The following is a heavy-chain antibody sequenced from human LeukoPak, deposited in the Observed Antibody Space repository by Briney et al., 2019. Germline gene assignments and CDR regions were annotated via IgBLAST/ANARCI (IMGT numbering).Heavy chain of an antibody. CDR3: ASQGIAGYNWFDP. J-gene: IGHJ5*02. Sequence: SETLSLTCTVSGYSISSGYYWGWIRQPPGQGLEWIGSIYHSGSTYYNPSLKSRVTISVDTSKNQFSLKLSSVTAADTAVYYCASQGIAGYNWFDPWGQGTLVTVSS. CDR1: GYSISSGYY. CDR2: IYHSGST. D-gene: IGHD6-13*01. V-gene: IGHV4-38-2*02.